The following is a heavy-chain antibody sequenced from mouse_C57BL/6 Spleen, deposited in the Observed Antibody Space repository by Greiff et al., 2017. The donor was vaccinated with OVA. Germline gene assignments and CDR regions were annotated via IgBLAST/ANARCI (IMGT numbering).Heavy chain of an antibody. Sequence: VKLQQPGAELVKPGASVKMSCKASGYTFTSYWITWVKQRPGQGLEWIGDIYPGSGSTNYNEKFKSKATLTVDTSSSTAYMQLSSLTSEDSAVYYCARRGIYYDYDYWYFDVWGTGTTVTVSS. CDR3: ARRGIYYDYDYWYFDV. D-gene: IGHD2-4*01. CDR2: IYPGSGST. V-gene: IGHV1-55*01. J-gene: IGHJ1*03. CDR1: GYTFTSYW.